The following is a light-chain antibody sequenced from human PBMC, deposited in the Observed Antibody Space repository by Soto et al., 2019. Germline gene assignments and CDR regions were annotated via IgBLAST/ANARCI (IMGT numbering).Light chain of an antibody. CDR3: CSYAGGSYV. CDR1: NSDVGGYNY. CDR2: DVN. J-gene: IGLJ1*01. Sequence: HFAPAHPRSVYGSPGQSVAISCTVTNSDVGGYNYVSWYQEQPGKAPRVMIYDVNKRPSGVPDRFSGSKSGNTASLTISGLQAEDEADYYCCSYAGGSYVFGTGTKSPS. V-gene: IGLV2-11*01.